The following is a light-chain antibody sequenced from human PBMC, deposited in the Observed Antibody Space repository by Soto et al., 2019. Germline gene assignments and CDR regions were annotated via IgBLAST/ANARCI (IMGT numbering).Light chain of an antibody. CDR3: QQYGFSPRT. J-gene: IGKJ1*01. CDR1: QTVTSY. CDR2: GAS. V-gene: IGKV3-20*01. Sequence: EIVLTQSPGTLSLSPGETATLSCRASQTVTSYFAWYQQKPGQAPRLLIYGASNRATGIPDRFSGSGSGTAFTLPISGLEPEDFAVYYCQQYGFSPRTFGQGTKVEIK.